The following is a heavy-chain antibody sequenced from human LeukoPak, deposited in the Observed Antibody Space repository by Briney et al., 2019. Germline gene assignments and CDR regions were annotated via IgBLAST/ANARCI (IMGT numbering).Heavy chain of an antibody. J-gene: IGHJ5*02. Sequence: GRSLRLSCAASGFTFSSYAMHWVRQAPGKGLEWVAVISYDGSNKYYADSVKGRFTISRDNSKNTLYLQMNSLSAEDTAVYYCARAHNRDWFDAWGQGALVTVSS. CDR2: ISYDGSNK. CDR1: GFTFSSYA. CDR3: ARAHNRDWFDA. D-gene: IGHD2/OR15-2a*01. V-gene: IGHV3-30*04.